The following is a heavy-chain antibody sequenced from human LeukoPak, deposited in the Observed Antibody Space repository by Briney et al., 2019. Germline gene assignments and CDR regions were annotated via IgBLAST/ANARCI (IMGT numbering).Heavy chain of an antibody. J-gene: IGHJ4*02. Sequence: SETLPLTCAVYGGSFSGYYWSWIRQPPGKGLEWIGEINHSGSTNYNPSLKSRVTISVDTSKNQFSLKLSSVTAADTAVYYCARGLYGDYSFDYWGQGTLVTVSS. CDR2: INHSGST. D-gene: IGHD4-17*01. CDR3: ARGLYGDYSFDY. V-gene: IGHV4-34*01. CDR1: GGSFSGYY.